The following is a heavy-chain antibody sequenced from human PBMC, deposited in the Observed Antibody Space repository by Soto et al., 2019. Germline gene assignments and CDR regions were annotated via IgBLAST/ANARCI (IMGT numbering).Heavy chain of an antibody. CDR1: GGSFSGYY. CDR2: INHSGST. D-gene: IGHD2-2*01. V-gene: IGHV4-34*01. Sequence: ETLSLTCAVYGGSFSGYYWSWIRQPPGKGLEWSGEINHSGSTNYNPSLKSRVTISVDTSKNQFSLKLSSVTAADTAVYYCAGLTSNIVVVPAAVKDYYYYGMDVWGQGTTVTVSS. CDR3: AGLTSNIVVVPAAVKDYYYYGMDV. J-gene: IGHJ6*02.